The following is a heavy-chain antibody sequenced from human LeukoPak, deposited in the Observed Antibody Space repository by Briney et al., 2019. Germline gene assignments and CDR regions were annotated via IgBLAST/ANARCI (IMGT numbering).Heavy chain of an antibody. CDR2: IIPIFGTA. CDR3: ARTKSTVTYYFDY. J-gene: IGHJ4*02. Sequence: ASVKVSCKASGGTFSSYAISWVRQAPGQGLEWMGGIIPIFGTANYAQKFQGRVTITTDESTSTAYMELSSLRSEDTAVYYYARTKSTVTYYFDYWGQGTLVTVSS. CDR1: GGTFSSYA. D-gene: IGHD4-17*01. V-gene: IGHV1-69*05.